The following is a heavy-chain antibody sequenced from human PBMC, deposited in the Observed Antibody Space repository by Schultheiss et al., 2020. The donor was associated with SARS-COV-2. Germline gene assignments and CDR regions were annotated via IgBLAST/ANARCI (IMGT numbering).Heavy chain of an antibody. CDR1: GFTFSSYA. CDR2: IYSGGST. CDR3: ARDPETGTTSWFDP. Sequence: GGSLRLSCAASGFTFSSYAMSWVRQAPGKGLEWVSVIYSGGSTYYADSVKGRFTISRDNSKNTLYLQMNSLRAEDTAVYYCARDPETGTTSWFDPWGQGTLVTVSS. V-gene: IGHV3-66*01. J-gene: IGHJ5*02. D-gene: IGHD1-7*01.